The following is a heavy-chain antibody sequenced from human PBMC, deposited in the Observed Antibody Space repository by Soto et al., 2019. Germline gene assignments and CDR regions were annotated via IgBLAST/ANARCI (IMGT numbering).Heavy chain of an antibody. CDR1: GFTFSSYA. D-gene: IGHD6-6*01. J-gene: IGHJ4*02. V-gene: IGHV3-23*01. CDR2: ISGSGGST. CDR3: AKGVRVAARPDRAVDY. Sequence: TGGSLRLSCAASGFTFSSYAMSWVRQAPGKGLEWVSAISGSGGSTYYADSVKGRFTISRDNSKNTLYLQMNSLRAEDTAVYYCAKGVRVAARPDRAVDYWGQGTLVTVSS.